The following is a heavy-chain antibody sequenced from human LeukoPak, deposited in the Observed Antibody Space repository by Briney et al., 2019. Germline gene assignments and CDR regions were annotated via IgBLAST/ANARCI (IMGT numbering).Heavy chain of an antibody. J-gene: IGHJ4*02. Sequence: GGSLRLSCAASGFTFSSYGMHWVRQAPGKGLEWVAVISYDGSNKYYADSVKGRFTISRDNSKNTLYLQMNSLRAEDTAVYYCAKDSGYSYGLSLDYWGQGTLVTVSS. CDR2: ISYDGSNK. CDR1: GFTFSSYG. V-gene: IGHV3-30*18. CDR3: AKDSGYSYGLSLDY. D-gene: IGHD5-18*01.